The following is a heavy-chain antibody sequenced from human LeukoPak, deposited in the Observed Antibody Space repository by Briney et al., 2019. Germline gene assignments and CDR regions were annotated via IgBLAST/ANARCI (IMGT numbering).Heavy chain of an antibody. Sequence: GGSLRLSCAASGFTFSSYGMHSVRQAPGKGLEWVAFIRYDGSNKYYADSVKGRFTISRDNSKNTLYLQMNSLRAEDTAVYYCAKDGYDYYYYYMDVWGKGTTVTVSS. CDR1: GFTFSSYG. CDR3: AKDGYDYYYYYMDV. D-gene: IGHD5-12*01. V-gene: IGHV3-30*02. J-gene: IGHJ6*03. CDR2: IRYDGSNK.